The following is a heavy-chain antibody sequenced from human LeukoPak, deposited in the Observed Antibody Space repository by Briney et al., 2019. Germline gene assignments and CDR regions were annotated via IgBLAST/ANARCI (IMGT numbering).Heavy chain of an antibody. CDR1: GGSISTSSYY. J-gene: IGHJ4*02. V-gene: IGHV4-39*01. CDR2: IYYSGST. CDR3: ATTGGLLCFGGEQRPSPPDY. D-gene: IGHD3-10*01. Sequence: PSETLSLTCTVSGGSISTSSYYWVWIRQPPGKGLEWIGSIYYSGSTYYNPSLKSRITISVDTSKNQFSLKLSSVTAADTAVYYRATTGGLLCFGGEQRPSPPDYWGQGTLVTVSS.